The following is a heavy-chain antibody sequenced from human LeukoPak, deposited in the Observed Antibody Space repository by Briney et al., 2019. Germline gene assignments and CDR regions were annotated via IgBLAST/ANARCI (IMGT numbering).Heavy chain of an antibody. D-gene: IGHD6-13*01. CDR1: GFTFSSYV. J-gene: IGHJ4*02. CDR3: AKRRYSNHYFDY. V-gene: IGHV3-23*01. Sequence: GGSLRLSCAASGFTFSSYVMSWVRQAPGKGLEWGSTISSSGGNTYYADSAKGRFTISRDNSKNTLYLQMNSLRAEDTAVYYCAKRRYSNHYFDYWGQGTLVTVSS. CDR2: ISSSGGNT.